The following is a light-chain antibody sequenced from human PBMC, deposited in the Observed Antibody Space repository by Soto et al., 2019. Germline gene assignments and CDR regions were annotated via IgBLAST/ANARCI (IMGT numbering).Light chain of an antibody. J-gene: IGKJ5*01. V-gene: IGKV3-11*01. CDR3: QQRSNWPPIT. Sequence: MGLTQSPATLSFSPWERATLSFRASQSVSRYLAWYQQKPGQAPRLLIYDASNRATGIPARFSGSGSGTDFTLTISSLEPEDFAVYYCQQRSNWPPITFGQGTRLEIK. CDR2: DAS. CDR1: QSVSRY.